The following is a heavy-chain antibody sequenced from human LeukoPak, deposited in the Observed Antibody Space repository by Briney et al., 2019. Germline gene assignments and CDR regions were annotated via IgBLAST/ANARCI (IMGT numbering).Heavy chain of an antibody. J-gene: IGHJ4*02. Sequence: ASVKVSCKASGYTFTSYGIRWVRPAPGQGLEWMGWISAYNGNTNYAQKLQGRVTMTTDTSTSTAYMELRSLRSDDTAVYYCARDPFADFPGIFDYWGQGTLVTVSS. CDR1: GYTFTSYG. V-gene: IGHV1-18*01. CDR2: ISAYNGNT. CDR3: ARDPFADFPGIFDY. D-gene: IGHD3-3*01.